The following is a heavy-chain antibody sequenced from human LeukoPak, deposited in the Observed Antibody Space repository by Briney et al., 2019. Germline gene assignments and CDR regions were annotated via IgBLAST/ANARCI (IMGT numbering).Heavy chain of an antibody. CDR3: AKGGVVGSYSYFDY. Sequence: GGSLRLSCAASGFTFSSYAMSWVRQAPGKGLEWVAAISGSGGSTYYADSVKGRFTISRDNSKNTLYLQMNSLRAEDTAVYYCAKGGVVGSYSYFDYWGQGTLVTVSS. V-gene: IGHV3-23*01. D-gene: IGHD1-26*01. J-gene: IGHJ4*02. CDR2: ISGSGGST. CDR1: GFTFSSYA.